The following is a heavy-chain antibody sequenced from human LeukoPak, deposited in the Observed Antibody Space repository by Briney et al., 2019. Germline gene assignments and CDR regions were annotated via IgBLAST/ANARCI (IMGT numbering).Heavy chain of an antibody. CDR1: GYIFTNYG. CDR2: ISVYKDNT. V-gene: IGHV1-18*01. J-gene: IGHJ4*02. Sequence: ASVKVSCKTSGYIFTNYGISWVRQAPGQGLEWMGWISVYKDNTNYAQKFQGRVIMTKDTSTSTIYMELRSLRSDDTAVYYCARDGRWFGEFKGDYWGQGTLVTVSS. D-gene: IGHD3-10*01. CDR3: ARDGRWFGEFKGDY.